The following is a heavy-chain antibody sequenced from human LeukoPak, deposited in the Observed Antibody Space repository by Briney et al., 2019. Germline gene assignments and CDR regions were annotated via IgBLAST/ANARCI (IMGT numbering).Heavy chain of an antibody. CDR1: GGSISSGSYY. J-gene: IGHJ4*02. V-gene: IGHV4-61*02. D-gene: IGHD3-22*01. CDR3: ARGSYDSSGYPFDY. CDR2: IYTSGST. Sequence: SQTLSLTCTVSGGSISSGSYYWSWTRQPAGEGLEWIGRIYTSGSTNYNPSLKSRVTISVDTSKNQFSLKLSSVTAADTAVYYCARGSYDSSGYPFDYWGQGTLVTVSS.